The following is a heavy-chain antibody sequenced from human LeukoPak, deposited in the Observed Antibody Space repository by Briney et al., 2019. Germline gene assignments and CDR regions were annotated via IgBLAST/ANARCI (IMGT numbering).Heavy chain of an antibody. CDR3: ARGGFRIYSSGWLPDY. CDR2: TYYRSKWYN. Sequence: SQTLSLTCAISGDSVSSNSAAWNWIRQSPSRGLEWLGRTYYRSKWYNDYAVSVKSRITINPDTSKNQFSLQLNSVTPEDTAVYYCARGGFRIYSSGWLPDYWGQGTLVTVSS. J-gene: IGHJ4*02. V-gene: IGHV6-1*01. CDR1: GDSVSSNSAA. D-gene: IGHD6-19*01.